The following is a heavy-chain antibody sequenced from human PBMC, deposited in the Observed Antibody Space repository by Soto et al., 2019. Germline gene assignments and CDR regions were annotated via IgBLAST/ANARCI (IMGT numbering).Heavy chain of an antibody. V-gene: IGHV3-23*01. CDR1: GFTFSSYA. Sequence: VQLLESGGGLVQPGGSLRLSCAASGFTFSSYAMSWVRPAPGKGLEWVSAISGSGGCTYYADSVKGRFTISRDNSKNTLYLQMNSLRAEDTAVYYCGTAAGTGRVYFAYWGQGTLVPVSS. J-gene: IGHJ4*02. CDR3: GTAAGTGRVYFAY. CDR2: ISGSGGCT. D-gene: IGHD6-13*01.